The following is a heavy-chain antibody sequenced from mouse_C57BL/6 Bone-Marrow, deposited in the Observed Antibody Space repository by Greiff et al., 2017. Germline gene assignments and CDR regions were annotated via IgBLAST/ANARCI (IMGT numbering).Heavy chain of an antibody. Sequence: QVQLQQPGAELVRPGTSVTLSCKASGYTFTSYWMHWVKPRPGQGLEWIGVIDPSDSYTNYNHKFKGKATLTVDTSSSTAYMELHSLTSDDSAVYFCARLEFDGSSGDWYFDVWGTGTTVTVSS. CDR2: IDPSDSYT. V-gene: IGHV1-59*01. CDR3: ARLEFDGSSGDWYFDV. CDR1: GYTFTSYW. D-gene: IGHD1-1*01. J-gene: IGHJ1*03.